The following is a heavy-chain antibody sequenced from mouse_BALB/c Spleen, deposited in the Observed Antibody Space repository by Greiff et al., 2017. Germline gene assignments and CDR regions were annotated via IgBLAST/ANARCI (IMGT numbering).Heavy chain of an antibody. CDR3: ARSPLLRLKFFAY. Sequence: QVQLKQSGAELMKPGASVKISCKATGYTFSSYWIEWVKQRPGHGLEWIGEILPGSGSTNYNEKFKGKATFTADTSSNTAYMQLSSLTSEDSAVYYCARSPLLRLKFFAYWGQGTLVTVSA. J-gene: IGHJ3*01. CDR2: ILPGSGST. V-gene: IGHV1-9*01. D-gene: IGHD1-2*01. CDR1: GYTFSSYW.